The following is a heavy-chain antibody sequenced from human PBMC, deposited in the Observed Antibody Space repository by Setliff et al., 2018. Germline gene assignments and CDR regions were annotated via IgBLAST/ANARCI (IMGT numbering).Heavy chain of an antibody. V-gene: IGHV1-69*10. J-gene: IGHJ3*02. CDR3: ARVYYGSGSYLGAFDI. D-gene: IGHD3-10*01. CDR1: GGTFSSYA. Sequence: SVKVSCKASGGTFSSYAISWVRQAPGQGLEWMGGIIPILGIANYAQKFQGRVTITADKSTSTAHMELSSLRSEDTAVYYCARVYYGSGSYLGAFDIWGQGTMVTVSS. CDR2: IIPILGIA.